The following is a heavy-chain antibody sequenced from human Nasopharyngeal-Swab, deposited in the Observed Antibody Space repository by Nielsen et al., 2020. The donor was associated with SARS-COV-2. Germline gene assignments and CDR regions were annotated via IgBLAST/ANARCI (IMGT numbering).Heavy chain of an antibody. D-gene: IGHD6-25*01. CDR3: ARGGDSSARGDYYYGMDV. J-gene: IGHJ6*02. Sequence: ASVKISCKASGYTFTSYYMHWVRQPPGQGLEWMGTINPSGGSTSYAQKFKGRVTMTRDTSTSTVYMELSSLRSEDTAVYYCARGGDSSARGDYYYGMDVWGQGTTVTVSS. CDR2: INPSGGST. V-gene: IGHV1-46*01. CDR1: GYTFTSYY.